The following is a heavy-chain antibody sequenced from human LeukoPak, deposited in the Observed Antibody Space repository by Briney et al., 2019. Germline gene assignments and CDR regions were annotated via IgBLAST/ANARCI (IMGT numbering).Heavy chain of an antibody. CDR1: GGSIRSPTYY. D-gene: IGHD6-13*01. CDR3: ARDRGAAAAGLFDY. J-gene: IGHJ4*02. CDR2: IYYSGNT. Sequence: SETLSLTCTVSGGSIRSPTYYWGWIRQPPGKGLEWIGSIYYSGNTYYNPSLMSRVTISVDTSKNQFSLNLSSVTAADTAVYFCARDRGAAAAGLFDYWGQGTLVTVSS. V-gene: IGHV4-39*07.